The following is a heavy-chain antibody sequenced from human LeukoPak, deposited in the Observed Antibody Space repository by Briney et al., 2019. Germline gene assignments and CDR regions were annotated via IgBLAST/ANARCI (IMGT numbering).Heavy chain of an antibody. CDR2: ISWNSGSI. CDR3: ARMNYVSSGWGAPFDY. Sequence: GGSLRLSCAASGFTFDGYAMHWVRQAPGKGLEWVSGISWNSGSIGYADSVKGRFTISRDNAKNSLYLQMNSLRAEDTAVYYCARMNYVSSGWGAPFDYWGQGTLVTVSS. D-gene: IGHD1-7*01. J-gene: IGHJ4*02. CDR1: GFTFDGYA. V-gene: IGHV3-9*01.